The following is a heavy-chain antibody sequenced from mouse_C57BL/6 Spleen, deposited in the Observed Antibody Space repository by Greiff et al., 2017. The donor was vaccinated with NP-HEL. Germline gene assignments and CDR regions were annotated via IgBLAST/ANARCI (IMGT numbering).Heavy chain of an antibody. J-gene: IGHJ2*01. CDR1: GYAFSSYW. CDR2: LSPGDGDT. CDR3: ARGNDGRSYCLDY. D-gene: IGHD1-1*01. V-gene: IGHV1-80*01. Sequence: QVQLQQSGPELVKPGASVTISCKASGYAFSSYWMHWLKQRPGTCLEWIVQLSPGDGDTNYNGKFKGKATLTADKSSSTAYMQLSSLTDEDAAVDVCARGNDGRSYCLDYWGQGTTLTVSS.